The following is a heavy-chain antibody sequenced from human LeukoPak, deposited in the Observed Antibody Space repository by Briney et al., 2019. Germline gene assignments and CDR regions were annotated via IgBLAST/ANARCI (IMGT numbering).Heavy chain of an antibody. D-gene: IGHD3-22*01. CDR1: GGTFSSYA. V-gene: IGHV1-69*13. J-gene: IGHJ4*02. CDR3: ARGWDYDSGGRPTAYVY. CDR2: ITPIFGTA. Sequence: GASVKVSCKASGGTFSSYAISWVRQAPGQGLEWMGGITPIFGTANYAQKFQGKVTITADESKSTAYMELSSLRSEDTAVYYCARGWDYDSGGRPTAYVYWGQGTLVSVSS.